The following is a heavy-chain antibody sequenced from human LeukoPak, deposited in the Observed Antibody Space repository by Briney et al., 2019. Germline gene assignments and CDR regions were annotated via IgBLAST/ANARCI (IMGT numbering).Heavy chain of an antibody. Sequence: PGGSLRPSCAASGFTFSDHFMDWVRQAPGKGLEWVGRSSNKANSYTTEYAASVKGRFTISRDDSKNSLYLQINSLKTEDTAVYYCARDSGDYVNDYWGQGTLVTVSS. CDR1: GFTFSDHF. D-gene: IGHD4-17*01. CDR2: SSNKANSYTT. CDR3: ARDSGDYVNDY. J-gene: IGHJ4*02. V-gene: IGHV3-72*01.